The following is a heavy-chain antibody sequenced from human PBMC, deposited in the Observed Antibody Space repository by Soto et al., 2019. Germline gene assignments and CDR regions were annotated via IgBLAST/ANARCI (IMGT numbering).Heavy chain of an antibody. J-gene: IGHJ4*02. CDR2: IDPSDSQT. V-gene: IGHV5-10-1*01. D-gene: IGHD3-22*01. CDR3: ARQIYDSDTGPNFQYYFDS. CDR1: GYSFAVYW. Sequence: GESLKISCKGAGYSFAVYWITWVLQRPGKGLEWMGRIDPSDSQTYYSPSFRGHVTISVTKSITTVFLQWSSLRASDTAMYYCARQIYDSDTGPNFQYYFDSWGQGTPVTVSS.